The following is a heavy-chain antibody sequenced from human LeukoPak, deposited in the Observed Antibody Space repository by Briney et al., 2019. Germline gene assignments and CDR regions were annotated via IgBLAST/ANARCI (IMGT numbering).Heavy chain of an antibody. V-gene: IGHV3-48*03. CDR2: ISSSGSTI. J-gene: IGHJ4*01. Sequence: GGSLRLSCAASGFTFSSYEMNWVRQAPGKGLEWVSYISSSGSTIYYADSVKGRFTVSRDNAENSLYLQMDSLRAEDTAVYYCARDAPTYYGSGRSQSFDCWGQGTLVAVSS. D-gene: IGHD3-10*01. CDR3: ARDAPTYYGSGRSQSFDC. CDR1: GFTFSSYE.